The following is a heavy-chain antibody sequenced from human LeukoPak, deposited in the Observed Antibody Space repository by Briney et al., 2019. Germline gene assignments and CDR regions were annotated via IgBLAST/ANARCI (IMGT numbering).Heavy chain of an antibody. V-gene: IGHV3-23*01. D-gene: IGHD1-1*01. Sequence: GGSLRLSCAASGFTFSSHAMSWVRQAPGKGLEWVSTISGSGGSTYYANSVKGRFTISRDNSKNTLYLQMNSLRAEDTAVYYCARLDYPKGGYYYGMDVWGQGTTVTVSS. CDR1: GFTFSSHA. CDR3: ARLDYPKGGYYYGMDV. J-gene: IGHJ6*02. CDR2: ISGSGGST.